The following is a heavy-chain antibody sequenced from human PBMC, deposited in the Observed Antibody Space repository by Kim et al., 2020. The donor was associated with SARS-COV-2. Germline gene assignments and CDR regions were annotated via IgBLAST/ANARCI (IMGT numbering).Heavy chain of an antibody. CDR3: ARTEYMSGRALFDY. CDR2: IDGSGGNT. J-gene: IGHJ4*02. Sequence: GGSLRLSCAASGFRFTNYVLNWVRQAPGKGLEWVATIDGSGGNTDYADSVRGRFTISRDNSQNTLYLQMSSLRVEDTTVYYCARTEYMSGRALFDYWGQGTLGPV. D-gene: IGHD3-3*01. CDR1: GFRFTNYV. V-gene: IGHV3-23*01.